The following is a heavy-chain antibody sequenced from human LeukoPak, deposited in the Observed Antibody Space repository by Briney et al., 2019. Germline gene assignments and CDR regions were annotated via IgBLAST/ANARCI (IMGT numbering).Heavy chain of an antibody. Sequence: GGSLRLSCAASGLTFSNVWMSWVRQAPGKGLEWVGRVKSKTDGGTIDYTAPGKGRFTISRDDSKNILYLQMNSLKTEYTAVYYCIKVGAYDYWGPGTQVTVSS. D-gene: IGHD1-26*01. CDR3: IKVGAYDY. CDR1: GLTFSNVW. V-gene: IGHV3-15*01. J-gene: IGHJ4*02. CDR2: VKSKTDGGTI.